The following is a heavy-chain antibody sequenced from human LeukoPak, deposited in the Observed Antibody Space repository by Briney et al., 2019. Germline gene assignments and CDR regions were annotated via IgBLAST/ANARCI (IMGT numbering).Heavy chain of an antibody. Sequence: GGSLRLSCTVSGFTFYNTWMNWVRQAPGKGLEWVSSFGTRSTSVYHAGSVKGRFAISRDNAKNSLYLQMNSLRAEDTALYYCAREVSEGFDFWGQGTLVTVSS. V-gene: IGHV3-21*01. CDR1: GFTFYNTW. CDR3: AREVSEGFDF. CDR2: FGTRSTSV. D-gene: IGHD3-22*01. J-gene: IGHJ4*02.